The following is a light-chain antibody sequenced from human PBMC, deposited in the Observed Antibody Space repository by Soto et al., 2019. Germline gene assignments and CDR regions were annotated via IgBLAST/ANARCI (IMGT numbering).Light chain of an antibody. Sequence: EIVLTQSPATLSLSPGERATLSCRASQSVSSYLAWYQQKPGQAPRLLIYDASNSATGIPARFSGSGSGTDFTLTIRSLEPEDFGVYYCQQRSNWPPWTFGQGTKVDIK. CDR3: QQRSNWPPWT. CDR2: DAS. J-gene: IGKJ1*01. CDR1: QSVSSY. V-gene: IGKV3-11*01.